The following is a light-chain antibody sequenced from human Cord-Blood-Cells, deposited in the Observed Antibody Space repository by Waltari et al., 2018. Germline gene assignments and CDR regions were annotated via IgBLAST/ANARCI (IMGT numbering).Light chain of an antibody. CDR1: QSLLHSNGYNY. Sequence: DIVMTQSTLSLPVTPGAPASISCRSSQSLLHSNGYNYLDWYLQKPGQSPQLLIYLGSNRASGVPDRFSGSGSGTDFTLKISRVEAEDVGVYYCMQALQTRYTFGQGTKLEIK. CDR3: MQALQTRYT. CDR2: LGS. V-gene: IGKV2-28*01. J-gene: IGKJ2*01.